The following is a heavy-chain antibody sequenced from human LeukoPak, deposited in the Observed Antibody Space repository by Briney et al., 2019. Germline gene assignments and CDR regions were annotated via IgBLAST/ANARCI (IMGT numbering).Heavy chain of an antibody. CDR1: GYTFTGYY. V-gene: IGHV1-2*02. Sequence: ASVKVSRKASGYTFTGYYMHWVRQAPGQGLEWMGWINPNSGGTNYAQKFQGRVTMTRDTSISTAYMELSRLRSDDTAVYYCARNIVGATTRWFDPWGQGTLVTVSS. J-gene: IGHJ5*02. D-gene: IGHD1-26*01. CDR3: ARNIVGATTRWFDP. CDR2: INPNSGGT.